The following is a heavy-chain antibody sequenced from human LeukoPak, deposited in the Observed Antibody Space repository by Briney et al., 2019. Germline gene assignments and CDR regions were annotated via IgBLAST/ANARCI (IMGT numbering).Heavy chain of an antibody. J-gene: IGHJ4*02. V-gene: IGHV3-30*04. D-gene: IGHD6-13*01. CDR2: ISYDGSNK. Sequence: PGGSLRLSCAASGFTFSSYAMHWVRQAPGKGLEWVAVISYDGSNKYYADSVKGRFTISRDNSKNTLYPQMNSLRAEDTAVYYCARDIAAVPYWGQGTLVTVSS. CDR1: GFTFSSYA. CDR3: ARDIAAVPY.